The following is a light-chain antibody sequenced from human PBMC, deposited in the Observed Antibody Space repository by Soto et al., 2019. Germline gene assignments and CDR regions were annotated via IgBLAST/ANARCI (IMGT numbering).Light chain of an antibody. Sequence: DRQMTQSPSSLSAAVGCRVPITCQASQNINNYLNWYQQKPGRAPKLLIYDASNLEAGVPSRFRGSGSGTDFTFTISRLQPEDIATYYCQQYENLPTFGQGTRLE. CDR3: QQYENLPT. J-gene: IGKJ5*01. CDR1: QNINNY. CDR2: DAS. V-gene: IGKV1-33*01.